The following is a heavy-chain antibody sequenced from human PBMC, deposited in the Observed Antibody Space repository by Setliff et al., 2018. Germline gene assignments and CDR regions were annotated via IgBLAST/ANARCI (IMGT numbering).Heavy chain of an antibody. D-gene: IGHD2-21*02. Sequence: PSETLSLTCTVCGVSFSDYYWGWVRQSPGKGLDWIGEINHSGTTNYDPSLEGRVSVSVDTPTNQFSLKVFSVTAADTAVYYCASGLNNRDSTPGDYWGQGTLVTVSS. J-gene: IGHJ4*02. CDR3: ASGLNNRDSTPGDY. CDR2: INHSGTT. V-gene: IGHV4-34*01. CDR1: GVSFSDYY.